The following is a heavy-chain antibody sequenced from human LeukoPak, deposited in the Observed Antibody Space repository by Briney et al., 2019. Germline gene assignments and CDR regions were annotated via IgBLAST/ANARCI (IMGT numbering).Heavy chain of an antibody. CDR3: AKLGTVAYFDF. D-gene: IGHD2-21*02. V-gene: IGHV3-23*01. CDR2: ISVSGDNT. J-gene: IGHJ4*02. CDR1: GFTFGSYA. Sequence: GGSLRLSCAASGFTFGSYAMTWVRQAPGKGLKWVSAISVSGDNTYYADSVKGRFTISRDTSKNTLYLQMNSLRAEDTAVYYCAKLGTVAYFDFWGQGTLVTVSS.